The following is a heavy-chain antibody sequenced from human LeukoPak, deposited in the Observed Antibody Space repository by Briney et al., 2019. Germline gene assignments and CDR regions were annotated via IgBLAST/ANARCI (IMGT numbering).Heavy chain of an antibody. CDR2: IDPSSTYI. CDR3: AKDRYCSRSSCYDLGFDY. Sequence: PGGSLRLSCSASRFTFSSYTMNWVRQAPGKGLEWVSSIDPSSTYIYYADSVKGRFTISRDNSKNTLYLQMNSLRADDTAVYYCAKDRYCSRSSCYDLGFDYWGQGTLVTVSS. CDR1: RFTFSSYT. D-gene: IGHD2-2*01. J-gene: IGHJ4*02. V-gene: IGHV3-21*01.